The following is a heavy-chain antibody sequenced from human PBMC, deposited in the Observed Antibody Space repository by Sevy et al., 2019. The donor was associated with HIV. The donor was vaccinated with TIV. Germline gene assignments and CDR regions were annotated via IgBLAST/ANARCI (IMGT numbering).Heavy chain of an antibody. D-gene: IGHD6-19*01. CDR1: GGTFSSYG. CDR2: IIPILGTV. V-gene: IGHV1-69*13. Sequence: ASVKVSCKASGGTFSSYGISWVRQAPGQGLEWMGGIIPILGTVNYAQKFQGRVTITADESTKTAYMGPRSVRYEDTAVYYCARGGGNGWYYFDYWGQETLVTVSS. CDR3: ARGGGNGWYYFDY. J-gene: IGHJ4*02.